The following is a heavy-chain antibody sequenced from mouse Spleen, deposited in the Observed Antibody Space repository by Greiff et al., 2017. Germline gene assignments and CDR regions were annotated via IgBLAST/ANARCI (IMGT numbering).Heavy chain of an antibody. J-gene: IGHJ3*01. V-gene: IGHV1-82*01. D-gene: IGHD3-1*01. CDR2: IYPGDGDT. Sequence: QVQLQQSGPELVKPGASVKISCKASGYAFSSSWMNWVKQRPGKGLEWIGRIYPGDGDTNYNGKFKGKATLTADKSSSTAYMQLSSLTSEDSAVYFCARDLGLRAYWGQGTLVTVSA. CDR3: ARDLGLRAY. CDR1: GYAFSSSW.